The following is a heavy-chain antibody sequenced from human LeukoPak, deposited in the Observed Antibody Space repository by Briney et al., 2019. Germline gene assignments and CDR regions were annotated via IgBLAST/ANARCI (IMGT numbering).Heavy chain of an antibody. J-gene: IGHJ5*02. CDR1: GGSISTYY. D-gene: IGHD3-3*01. CDR3: ARVPPNYDFWSGYYPNWFDP. V-gene: IGHV4-59*01. CDR2: IYYSGST. Sequence: PSETLSLTCTVSGGSISTYYGNWIRQAPGKGLEWIGYIYYSGSTNYNPSLKSRVTISVDTSKNQFSLKLSSVTAADTAVYYCARVPPNYDFWSGYYPNWFDPWGQGTLVTVSS.